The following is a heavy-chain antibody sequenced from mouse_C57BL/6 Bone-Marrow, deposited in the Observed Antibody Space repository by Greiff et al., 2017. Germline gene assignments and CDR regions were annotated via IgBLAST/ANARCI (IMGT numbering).Heavy chain of an antibody. CDR1: GYTFTSYD. V-gene: IGHV1-85*01. CDR2: IYPRDGSN. CDR3: ARDYGSSYWYFDV. D-gene: IGHD1-1*01. Sequence: QVQLQQSGPELVKPGASVKLSCKASGYTFTSYDINWVKQRPGQGLEWSGWIYPRDGSNKSNEKFKGQATLTVATSASQEYMVLHSLTSEDSAVYVCARDYGSSYWYFDVWGTGTTVTVSS. J-gene: IGHJ1*03.